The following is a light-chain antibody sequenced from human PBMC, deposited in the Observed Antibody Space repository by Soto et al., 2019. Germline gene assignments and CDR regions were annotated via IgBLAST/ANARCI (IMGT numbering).Light chain of an antibody. CDR1: QSISNH. CDR2: AAS. J-gene: IGKJ3*01. Sequence: DIQMTQSPSSLSASVGDRVTITCRASQSISNHLNWYQRKPGQAPKLLIYAASSLQSGVPSRFSGSGSGTDFTLTISSLQPEDFATYYCQQSHTTPLFTFGPGNKVDLK. V-gene: IGKV1-39*01. CDR3: QQSHTTPLFT.